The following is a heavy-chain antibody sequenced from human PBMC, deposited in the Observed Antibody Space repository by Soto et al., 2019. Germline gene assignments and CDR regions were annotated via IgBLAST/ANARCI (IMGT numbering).Heavy chain of an antibody. CDR1: GFTFSDHA. J-gene: IGHJ4*02. CDR3: ARDLTTHDY. V-gene: IGHV3-23*01. Sequence: QPGGSLRLSCVGSGFTFSDHAITWVRQAPGKGLEWVSTVAGIGTFYADSVRGRFTISRDDSINTVSLQMNSLRGEDTAVYYCARDLTTHDYWGQGTVVTVSS. CDR2: VAGIGT.